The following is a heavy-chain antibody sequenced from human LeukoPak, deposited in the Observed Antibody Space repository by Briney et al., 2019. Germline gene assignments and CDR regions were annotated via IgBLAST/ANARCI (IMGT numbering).Heavy chain of an antibody. V-gene: IGHV1-69*04. D-gene: IGHD3-9*01. CDR1: GGTFSSYA. CDR3: AREHDILTGYLFD. J-gene: IGHJ4*02. CDR2: IIPILGIA. Sequence: SVKVSCKAYGGTFSSYAISWVRQAPGQGLEWMGRIIPILGIANYAQKFQGRVTITADKSTSTAYMELSSLRSEDTAVYYCAREHDILTGYLFDWGQGTLVTVSS.